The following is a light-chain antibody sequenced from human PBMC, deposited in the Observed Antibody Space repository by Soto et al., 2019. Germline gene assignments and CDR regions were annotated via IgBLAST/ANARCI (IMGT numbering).Light chain of an antibody. CDR1: SSNIGSNY. CDR2: RNN. J-gene: IGLJ1*01. V-gene: IGLV1-47*01. CDR3: AAWDDSLSGSYV. Sequence: QSLLTQPPSASGTPGQRVTISCSGRSSNIGSNYVYWYQQLPGTAPKLLIYRNNQRPSGVPDRFSGSKSGTSASLAISGLRSEDEADYYCAAWDDSLSGSYVFGTGTKVTVL.